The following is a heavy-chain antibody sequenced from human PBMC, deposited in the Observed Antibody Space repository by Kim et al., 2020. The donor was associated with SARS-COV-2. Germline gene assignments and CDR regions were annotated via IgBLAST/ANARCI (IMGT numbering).Heavy chain of an antibody. CDR2: IDPSDSYT. D-gene: IGHD5-18*01. J-gene: IGHJ4*02. CDR3: ARRGIQLWSNFDY. Sequence: GESLKISCKGSGYSFTSYWISWVRQMPGKGLEWMGRIDPSDSYTNYSPSFQGHVTISADKSISTAYLQWSSLKASDTAMYYCARRGIQLWSNFDYWGQGTLVTVSS. V-gene: IGHV5-10-1*01. CDR1: GYSFTSYW.